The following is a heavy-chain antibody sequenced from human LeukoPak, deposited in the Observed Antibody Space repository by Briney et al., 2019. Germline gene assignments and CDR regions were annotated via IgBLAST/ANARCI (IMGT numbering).Heavy chain of an antibody. CDR2: IIPMLAKT. J-gene: IGHJ4*02. CDR1: GGSFDNYA. CDR3: ARGLFGGFAAAPFDH. V-gene: IGHV1-69*04. Sequence: SVKVSSKASGGSFDNYAVSWVREAPGLGLEWMGRIIPMLAKTNRAQKFQDRVTITADKSTGTVYMELTDLRSDDTAVYFCARGLFGGFAAAPFDHWGQGTLITVSP. D-gene: IGHD3-10*01.